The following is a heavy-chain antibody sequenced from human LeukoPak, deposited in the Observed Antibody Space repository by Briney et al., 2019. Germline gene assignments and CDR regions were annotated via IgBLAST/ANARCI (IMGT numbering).Heavy chain of an antibody. D-gene: IGHD3-3*01. CDR1: GGTFSSYT. J-gene: IGHJ6*03. CDR3: ARGDDFWSGYYIGHYYYYMDV. V-gene: IGHV1-69*08. CDR2: IIPILGTA. Sequence: SSVKVSCKASGGTFSSYTISWVRQAPGQGLEWMGRIIPILGTANYAQKFQGRVTITADKSTSTAYMELSSLRSEDTAVYYCARGDDFWSGYYIGHYYYYMDVWGKGTTVTVSS.